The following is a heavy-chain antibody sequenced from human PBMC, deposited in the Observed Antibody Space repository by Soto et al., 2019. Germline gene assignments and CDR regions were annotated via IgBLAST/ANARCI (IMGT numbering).Heavy chain of an antibody. J-gene: IGHJ6*02. Sequence: SETLSLTCAVSGGSISSAAYSWSWIRQPPGKGLECIGYIYHSGSTYYNPSLKSRVAISVDRSKNQFSLKLSSVTAADTAVYYCARDAYYDMGVWGQGTTVTVSS. CDR3: ARDAYYDMGV. V-gene: IGHV4-30-2*01. CDR2: IYHSGST. CDR1: GGSISSAAYS.